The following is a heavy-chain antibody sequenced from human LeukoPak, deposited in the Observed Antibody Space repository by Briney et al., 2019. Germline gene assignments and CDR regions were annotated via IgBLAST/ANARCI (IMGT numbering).Heavy chain of an antibody. CDR1: GGSISSGGYY. CDR3: ARELEEQPSYYYYMDV. J-gene: IGHJ6*03. D-gene: IGHD3-3*01. V-gene: IGHV4-31*03. CDR2: IYYSGST. Sequence: PSQTLSLTCTVSGGSISSGGYYWSWIRQHPGKGLEWIGYIYYSGSTYYNPSLKSRVTISVDTSKNQFSLKLSSVTAADTAVYYCARELEEQPSYYYYMDVWGKGTTVTVSS.